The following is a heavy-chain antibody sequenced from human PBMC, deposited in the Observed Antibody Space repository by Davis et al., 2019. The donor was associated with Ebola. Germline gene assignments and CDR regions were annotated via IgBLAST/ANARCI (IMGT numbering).Heavy chain of an antibody. CDR2: IRSKANSYAT. Sequence: GESLKISCAASGFTFSGSAMHWVRQASGKGLEWVGRIRSKANSYATAYAASVKGRFTISRDDSKNTAYLQMNSLKTEDTAVYYCTRAGPWDYGSGSDDDYWGQGTLVTVSS. J-gene: IGHJ4*02. V-gene: IGHV3-73*01. CDR1: GFTFSGSA. D-gene: IGHD3-10*01. CDR3: TRAGPWDYGSGSDDDY.